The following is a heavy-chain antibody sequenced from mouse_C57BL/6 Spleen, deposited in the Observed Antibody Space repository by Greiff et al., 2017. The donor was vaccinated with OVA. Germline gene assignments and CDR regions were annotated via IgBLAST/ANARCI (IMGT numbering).Heavy chain of an antibody. D-gene: IGHD2-4*01. J-gene: IGHJ2*01. CDR1: GFTFTDYY. V-gene: IGHV7-3*01. CDR3: SRFLYDYDYVDY. CDR2: IRNKANGYTT. Sequence: EVQLVESGGGLVQPGGSLSLSCAASGFTFTDYYMSWVRQPPGKALEWLGFIRNKANGYTTEYSASVKGRFTISRDNSQRILYLQMNALRAEDSATYYCSRFLYDYDYVDYWGQGTTLTVSS.